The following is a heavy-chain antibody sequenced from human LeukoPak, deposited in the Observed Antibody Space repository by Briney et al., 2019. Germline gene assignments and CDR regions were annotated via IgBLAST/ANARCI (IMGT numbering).Heavy chain of an antibody. J-gene: IGHJ4*02. Sequence: PGGSLRLSCAASGFTLSSYAMPWVRQAPGKGLEWVAVISYDGSNKYYAASVKGRFTISRDNSKNTLYLQMNSLRAEDTAVYYCARAREQRPPQGFDYWGRGTLATVSS. CDR3: ARAREQRPPQGFDY. CDR2: ISYDGSNK. V-gene: IGHV3-30*17. D-gene: IGHD6-25*01. CDR1: GFTLSSYA.